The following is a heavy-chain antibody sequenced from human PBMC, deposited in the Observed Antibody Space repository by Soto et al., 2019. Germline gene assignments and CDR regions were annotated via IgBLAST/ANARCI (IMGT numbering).Heavy chain of an antibody. J-gene: IGHJ6*02. D-gene: IGHD3-3*01. CDR2: ISGSGGST. V-gene: IGHV3-23*01. CDR3: AKRVQAQNDFWSGYLSSYYYGMDV. Sequence: GGSLRLSCAASGFTFSSYAMSWVRQAPGKGLEWVSAISGSGGSTYYADSVKGRFTISRDNSKNTLYLQMNSLRAEDTAVYYCAKRVQAQNDFWSGYLSSYYYGMDVWGQGTTVTVSS. CDR1: GFTFSSYA.